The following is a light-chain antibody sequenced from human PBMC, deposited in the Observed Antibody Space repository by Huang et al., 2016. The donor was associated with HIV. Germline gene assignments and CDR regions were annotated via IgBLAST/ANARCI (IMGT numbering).Light chain of an antibody. CDR1: QSVLYSSNNKNY. V-gene: IGKV4-1*01. J-gene: IGKJ3*01. CDR3: QQYYSTPFT. CDR2: LAS. Sequence: DIVMTQSPDSLAVSLGERATINCKSSQSVLYSSNNKNYLAWYQQNPGQPPKPLIYLASTRESGVPDRFSGSGSGTDFTLTISSLQAEDVAVYYCQQYYSTPFTFGPGTKVDIK.